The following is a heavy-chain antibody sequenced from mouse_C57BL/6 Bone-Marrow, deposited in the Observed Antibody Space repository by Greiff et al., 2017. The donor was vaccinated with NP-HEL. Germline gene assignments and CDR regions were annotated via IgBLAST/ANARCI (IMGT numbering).Heavy chain of an antibody. CDR2: IDPENGGT. Sequence: EVQLQQSGAELVRPGASVKLSCTASGFTFTDDYMHWVKQRPGQGLEWIGWIDPENGGTEYDSKFKGKATITADTSSNTAYLQLSSLTSEDTAVYYGTTGLGQGDVDYWGQGTALTVTS. J-gene: IGHJ2*01. V-gene: IGHV14-4*01. CDR3: TTGLGQGDVDY. CDR1: GFTFTDDY. D-gene: IGHD4-1*01.